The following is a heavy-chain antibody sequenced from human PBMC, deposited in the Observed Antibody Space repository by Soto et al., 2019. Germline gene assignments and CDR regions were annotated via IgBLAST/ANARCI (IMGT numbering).Heavy chain of an antibody. J-gene: IGHJ4*02. D-gene: IGHD1-1*01. Sequence: SETLSLTCTVSGDSISTYYWSWTRQPPGKGLQWIGYIFYSGGTAYNPSLKSRVTMSLDMSKKQISLKLSSVTTADTATYFCARLQLVQKVIDYWGQGTLVTVSS. CDR1: GDSISTYY. CDR3: ARLQLVQKVIDY. CDR2: IFYSGGT. V-gene: IGHV4-59*01.